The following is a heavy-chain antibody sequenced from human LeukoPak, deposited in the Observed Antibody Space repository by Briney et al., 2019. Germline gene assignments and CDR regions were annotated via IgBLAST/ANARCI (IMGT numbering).Heavy chain of an antibody. D-gene: IGHD3-10*01. CDR1: GGSISSHY. J-gene: IGHJ6*03. Sequence: SETLSLTCTVSGGSISSHYWSWIRQPPGKGLEWIGYIYYSGSTNYNPSLKSRVTISVDTSKNQFSLKLSSVTAADTAVYYCARGPYGMYYYYYYYMDVWGKGTTVTVSS. CDR3: ARGPYGMYYYYYYYMDV. V-gene: IGHV4-59*11. CDR2: IYYSGST.